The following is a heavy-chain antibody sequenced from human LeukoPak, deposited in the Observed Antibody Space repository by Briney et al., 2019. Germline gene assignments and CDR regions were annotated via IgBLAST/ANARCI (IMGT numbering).Heavy chain of an antibody. D-gene: IGHD1-26*01. CDR2: MYHSGST. Sequence: SETLSLTCAVSGYSISSGYYWGWIRQPPGKGLEWIASMYHSGSTYYNPSLKSRVTLSVDTSKNQFSLKMSSVTAADTAVYYCGRDRSGGYSVDYWGQGTLVTAS. J-gene: IGHJ4*02. CDR1: GYSISSGYY. CDR3: GRDRSGGYSVDY. V-gene: IGHV4-38-2*02.